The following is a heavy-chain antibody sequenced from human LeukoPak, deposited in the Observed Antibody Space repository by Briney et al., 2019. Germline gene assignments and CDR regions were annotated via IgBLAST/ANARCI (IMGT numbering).Heavy chain of an antibody. J-gene: IGHJ5*02. Sequence: RASETLSLTCTVSDGSISSNYWNWIRQPPGKGLEWIGYIHYSGSTDYNPSLKSRVTISLDTSKTQFSLKLSSVTAADTAVYYCARGTYYYGSGSHNWFDPWGQGTLVTVST. V-gene: IGHV4-59*01. D-gene: IGHD3-10*01. CDR1: DGSISSNY. CDR2: IHYSGST. CDR3: ARGTYYYGSGSHNWFDP.